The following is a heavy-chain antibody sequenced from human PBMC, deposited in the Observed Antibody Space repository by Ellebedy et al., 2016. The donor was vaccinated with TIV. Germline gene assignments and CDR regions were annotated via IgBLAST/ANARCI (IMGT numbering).Heavy chain of an antibody. CDR1: GFTFSSYA. CDR3: AKDGGIAAAGTQD. J-gene: IGHJ4*02. CDR2: ISGSGGST. Sequence: GGSLRLXXAASGFTFSSYAMSWVRQAPGKGLEWVSAISGSGGSTYYADSVKGRFTISRDNSKNTLYLQMNSLRAEDTAVYYCAKDGGIAAAGTQDWGQGTLVTVSS. V-gene: IGHV3-23*01. D-gene: IGHD6-13*01.